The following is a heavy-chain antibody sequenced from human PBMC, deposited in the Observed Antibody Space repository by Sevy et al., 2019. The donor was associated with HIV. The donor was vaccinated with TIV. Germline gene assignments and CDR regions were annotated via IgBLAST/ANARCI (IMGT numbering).Heavy chain of an antibody. Sequence: SETLSLTCTVSGGSISSSSYYWGWIRQPPGKGLEWIGSIYYSGSTYYNPSLKSRVTISVDTSKNQFSLKLSSVTAADTAVYYCARHRLWRSSGSYTPFDYWGQGTLVTVSS. J-gene: IGHJ4*02. D-gene: IGHD3-10*01. V-gene: IGHV4-39*01. CDR1: GGSISSSSYY. CDR2: IYYSGST. CDR3: ARHRLWRSSGSYTPFDY.